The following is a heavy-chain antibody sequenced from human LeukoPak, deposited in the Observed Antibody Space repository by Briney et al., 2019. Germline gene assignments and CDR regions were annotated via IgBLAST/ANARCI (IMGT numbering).Heavy chain of an antibody. D-gene: IGHD6-13*01. CDR1: GGSFSGYY. J-gene: IGHJ4*02. CDR2: INHSGST. V-gene: IGHV4-34*01. CDR3: ARGGLRIAAAGTFDY. Sequence: PSETLSLTCAVYGGSFSGYYWSWIRQPPGKGLEWNGEINHSGSTNYNPSLKSRVTTSVDTSKNQFSLKLSSVTAADTAVYYCARGGLRIAAAGTFDYWGRGTLVTVSS.